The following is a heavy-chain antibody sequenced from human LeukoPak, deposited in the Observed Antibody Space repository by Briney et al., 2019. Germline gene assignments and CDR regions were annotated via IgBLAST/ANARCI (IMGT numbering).Heavy chain of an antibody. Sequence: QSGGSLRLSCAASGFTVSSNYMSWVRQAPGKGLEWVSVIYSGGSTYYADSVKGRFTISRDNSKNTLYLQMNSLRAEDTAVYYCARDLYYYDSSVGYWGQGTLVTVSS. CDR2: IYSGGST. D-gene: IGHD3-22*01. CDR1: GFTVSSNY. V-gene: IGHV3-66*01. J-gene: IGHJ4*02. CDR3: ARDLYYYDSSVGY.